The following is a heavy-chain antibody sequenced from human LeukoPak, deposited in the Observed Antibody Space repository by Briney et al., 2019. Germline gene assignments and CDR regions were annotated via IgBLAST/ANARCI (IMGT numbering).Heavy chain of an antibody. CDR2: ILYDGSNQ. CDR3: ARDFRDYRDYVAYFDS. V-gene: IGHV3-30-3*01. J-gene: IGHJ4*02. D-gene: IGHD4-17*01. CDR1: GXTFSTYA. Sequence: GRSLRLSCAASGXTFSTYAVHWVRQAPGKGLEWVAVILYDGSNQYYTDSVKGRFTISRDNSRNTLYLQMNSLKVEDTAVYYCARDFRDYRDYVAYFDSWGQGTLVTVSS.